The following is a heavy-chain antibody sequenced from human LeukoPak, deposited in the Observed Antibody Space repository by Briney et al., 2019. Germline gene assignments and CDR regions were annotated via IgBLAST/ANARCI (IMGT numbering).Heavy chain of an antibody. CDR3: ARTVVVTAIHYFDY. J-gene: IGHJ4*02. CDR2: IYTIGST. D-gene: IGHD2-21*02. CDR1: GGSISSYY. V-gene: IGHV4-4*09. Sequence: SETLSLSCTVSGGSISSYYWSWIRQPPGKGLEWIGYIYTIGSTNYNPSLESRVTISVDTSKNHFSLKLSSVTAADTAVYYCARTVVVTAIHYFDYWGQGTLVTISS.